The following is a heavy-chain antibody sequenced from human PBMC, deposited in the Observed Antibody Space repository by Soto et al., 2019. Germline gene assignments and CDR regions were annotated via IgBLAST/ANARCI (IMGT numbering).Heavy chain of an antibody. D-gene: IGHD3-22*01. J-gene: IGHJ4*02. CDR2: IYWNDDK. V-gene: IGHV2-5*01. Sequence: SGPTLVNPTPPLTLTCTFSGFSLSTSGVGVGWIRQPPGKALEWLALIYWNDDKRYSPSLKSRLTITKDTSKNQVVLTMTNMDPVDTATYYCAHRRPYYDSSCYPGPFDYWGQGTPVTVSS. CDR3: AHRRPYYDSSCYPGPFDY. CDR1: GFSLSTSGVG.